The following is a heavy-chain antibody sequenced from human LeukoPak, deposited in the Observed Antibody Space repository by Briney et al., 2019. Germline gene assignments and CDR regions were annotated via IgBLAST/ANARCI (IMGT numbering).Heavy chain of an antibody. V-gene: IGHV4-59*11. CDR3: ARGSLSRSYPGGWFDP. CDR1: GGSISSHY. J-gene: IGHJ5*02. CDR2: IYSSGTT. Sequence: SETLSLTCTVSGGSISSHYWSWIRQPPGKGLEWIGYIYSSGTTNYNPSLKSRLTISVDTSKNQFSLRLNFVTTADTAVYYCARGSLSRSYPGGWFDPWGQGTLVTVSS. D-gene: IGHD1-26*01.